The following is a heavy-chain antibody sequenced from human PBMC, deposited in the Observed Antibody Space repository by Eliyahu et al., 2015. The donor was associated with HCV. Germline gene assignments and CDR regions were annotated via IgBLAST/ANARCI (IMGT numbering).Heavy chain of an antibody. CDR2: IDPSDSYT. J-gene: IGHJ6*02. CDR3: ARQPYYYGSGSYYKVAPPTDV. Sequence: EVQLVQSGAEVKKPGESLRISCKGSGYSFTSYWISWVRQMPGKGLEWMGRIDPSDSYTNYSPSFQGHVTISADKSISTAYLQWSSLKASDTAMYYCARQPYYYGSGSYYKVAPPTDVWGQGTTVTVSS. CDR1: GYSFTSYW. V-gene: IGHV5-10-1*01. D-gene: IGHD3-10*01.